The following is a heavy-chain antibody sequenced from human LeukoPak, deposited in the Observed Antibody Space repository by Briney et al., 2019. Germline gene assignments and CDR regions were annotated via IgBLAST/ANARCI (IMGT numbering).Heavy chain of an antibody. J-gene: IGHJ4*02. Sequence: SETLSLTCAVYGGSFSGYYWSWIRQPPGKGLEWIGEINHSGSTNYNPSLKSRVTISVDTSKNQFSLKLSSVTAADTAVYYCARTAYGSGSYYNVSADYWGQGTLATVSS. D-gene: IGHD3-10*01. CDR3: ARTAYGSGSYYNVSADY. CDR2: INHSGST. V-gene: IGHV4-34*01. CDR1: GGSFSGYY.